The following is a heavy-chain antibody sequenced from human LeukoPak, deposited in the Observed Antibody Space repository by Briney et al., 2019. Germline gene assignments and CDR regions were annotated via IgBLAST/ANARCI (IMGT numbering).Heavy chain of an antibody. CDR2: ISGSGSTT. V-gene: IGHV3-23*01. J-gene: IGHJ4*02. CDR1: GFTFSTYA. CDR3: ATLNGPLFEY. D-gene: IGHD2-8*01. Sequence: GGSLRLSCAASGFTFSTYAMSWVRQAPGKGLEWVSGISGSGSTTYYADSVRGRFTISRDNAKNSLYLQMSSLRAEDTAVYYCATLNGPLFEYWGQGTLVTVSS.